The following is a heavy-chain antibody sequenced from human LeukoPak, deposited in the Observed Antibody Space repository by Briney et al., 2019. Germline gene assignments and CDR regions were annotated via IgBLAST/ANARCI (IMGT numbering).Heavy chain of an antibody. CDR2: IIPIFGTA. Sequence: GSSVKVSCKASGGTFSSYAISWVRQAPGQGLEWMGGIIPIFGTANYAQKFQGRVTITTDESTSTAYMEPSSLRSEDTAVYYCASVAIFGVVKNYMDVWGKGTTVTVSS. CDR3: ASVAIFGVVKNYMDV. J-gene: IGHJ6*03. D-gene: IGHD3-3*01. CDR1: GGTFSSYA. V-gene: IGHV1-69*05.